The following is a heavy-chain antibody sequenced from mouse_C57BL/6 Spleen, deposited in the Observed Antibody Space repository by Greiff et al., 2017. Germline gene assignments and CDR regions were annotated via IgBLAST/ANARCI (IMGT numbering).Heavy chain of an antibody. Sequence: QVQLQQPGAELVKPGASVKLSCKASGYTFTSYWMHWVKQRPGQGLEWIGMIHPNSGSTNYNEKFKSKATLTVDKSSSTAYMQLSSLTSEDSAVYYCARSVYDGYYGRDFDVWGTGTTVTVSS. CDR2: IHPNSGST. J-gene: IGHJ1*03. D-gene: IGHD2-3*01. CDR1: GYTFTSYW. V-gene: IGHV1-64*01. CDR3: ARSVYDGYYGRDFDV.